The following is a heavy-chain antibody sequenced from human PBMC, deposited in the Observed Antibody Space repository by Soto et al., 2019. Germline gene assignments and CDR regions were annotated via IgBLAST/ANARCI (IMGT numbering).Heavy chain of an antibody. Sequence: QVQLQESGPGLVKPSQTLSLTCTVSGGSISSGDYYWSWIRQPPGKGLEWIGYIYYSGSTYYNPSLKRRVTISVDTSKNQFSLKLSSVTAADTAVYYCARVPYCSGGSCYGGYFDYWGQGTLVTVSS. CDR2: IYYSGST. CDR3: ARVPYCSGGSCYGGYFDY. V-gene: IGHV4-30-4*01. J-gene: IGHJ4*02. D-gene: IGHD2-15*01. CDR1: GGSISSGDYY.